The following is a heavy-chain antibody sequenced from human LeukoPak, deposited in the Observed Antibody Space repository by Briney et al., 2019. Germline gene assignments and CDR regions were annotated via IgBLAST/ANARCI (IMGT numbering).Heavy chain of an antibody. J-gene: IGHJ5*02. Sequence: SETLSLTCTVSGGSISTYYWSWIRQPPGKGPEWIGYIYYTGSTSYNPSLKSRVTMSLDASKNQFSLELNSVTPADTAVYYCARGGNYWPQWWFDPWGRGTLVSVSS. D-gene: IGHD1-26*01. CDR1: GGSISTYY. CDR2: IYYTGST. CDR3: ARGGNYWPQWWFDP. V-gene: IGHV4-59*01.